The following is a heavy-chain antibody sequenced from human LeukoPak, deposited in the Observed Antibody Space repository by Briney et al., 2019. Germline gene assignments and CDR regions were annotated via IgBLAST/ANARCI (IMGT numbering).Heavy chain of an antibody. Sequence: SETLSLTCTVSGGSISSGRYYWSWIRQPAGKGLEWIGRIYTSGSINYNSSLKSRVTISLDTSKNQFSLKLSSVTAPDPAVYYCARELNLVRAVSYNWFDPWGQGTLVTVSS. CDR2: IYTSGSI. J-gene: IGHJ5*02. V-gene: IGHV4-61*02. D-gene: IGHD3-10*01. CDR1: GGSISSGRYY. CDR3: ARELNLVRAVSYNWFDP.